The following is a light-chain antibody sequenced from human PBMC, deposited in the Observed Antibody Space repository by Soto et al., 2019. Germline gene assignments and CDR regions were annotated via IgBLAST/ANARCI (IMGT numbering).Light chain of an antibody. V-gene: IGKV3-15*01. Sequence: ETVMTQSPVTLSVSPGEGATLSCRASQNVLSNLAWYQQRPGQPPRLLIHGASTRATGIPARFSGRGSGTEFSLTISSLPSEDFAIYYCQHYNSWPLTFGRGTKVEIK. J-gene: IGKJ4*01. CDR3: QHYNSWPLT. CDR1: QNVLSN. CDR2: GAS.